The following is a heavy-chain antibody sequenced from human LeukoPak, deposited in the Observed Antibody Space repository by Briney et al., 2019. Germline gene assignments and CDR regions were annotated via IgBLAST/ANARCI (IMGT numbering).Heavy chain of an antibody. CDR1: GFTFSSYA. V-gene: IGHV3-30*04. D-gene: IGHD2-15*01. CDR3: ARVGAQYCSGGSCSIDY. J-gene: IGHJ4*02. CDR2: ISYDGSNK. Sequence: GGSLRLSCAASGFTFSSYAMHWVRQAPGKGLEWVAVISYDGSNKYYADSVKGRFTISRDNSKNTLYLQMNSLRAEDTAVYYCARVGAQYCSGGSCSIDYWGQGTLVTVSS.